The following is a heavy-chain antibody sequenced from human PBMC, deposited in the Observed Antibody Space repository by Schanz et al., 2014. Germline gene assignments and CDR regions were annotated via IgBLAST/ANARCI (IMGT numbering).Heavy chain of an antibody. J-gene: IGHJ4*02. D-gene: IGHD1-1*01. V-gene: IGHV3-7*03. CDR1: GFTFGNFF. Sequence: EVQLVESGGGLVQPGGSLRLSCAASGFTFGNFFMSWVRQAPGKGLEWVANIKQDGIEKYYVDSVKGRFTISRDNAKNSLYLQMNTLTADDTAVYYCVKLPGATGTTSHFDYWGQGTLVTVSS. CDR2: IKQDGIEK. CDR3: VKLPGATGTTSHFDY.